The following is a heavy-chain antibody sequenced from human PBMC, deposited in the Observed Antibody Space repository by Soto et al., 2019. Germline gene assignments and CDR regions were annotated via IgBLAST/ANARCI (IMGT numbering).Heavy chain of an antibody. J-gene: IGHJ6*02. CDR2: IYYSGST. CDR3: LRSQHNYYGLDV. D-gene: IGHD1-26*01. Sequence: QVQLQESGPGLVKPSQSLSLTCGVSGDSITSGGYSWNWIRQHPGKGLEWIGCIYYSGSTFYMPSFKSRVSISIDTSKNQFSLNLTSVTAADTAVYYCLRSQHNYYGLDVWGQGTTVTVSS. V-gene: IGHV4-31*11. CDR1: GDSITSGGYS.